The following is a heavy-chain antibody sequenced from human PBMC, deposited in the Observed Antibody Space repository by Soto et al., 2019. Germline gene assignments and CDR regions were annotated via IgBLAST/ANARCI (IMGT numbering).Heavy chain of an antibody. CDR3: ARHDAYSSSDF. V-gene: IGHV5-51*01. Sequence: GWSLKISCKGSGYSFSNSWIAWVRQMPGRGLEWMGIIYPGDSDSRYSPSFQGQVSISADKSINTAYLQWSSLKASDTAMYYCARHDAYSSSDFWGQGTLVTVSS. CDR2: IYPGDSDS. J-gene: IGHJ4*02. CDR1: GYSFSNSW. D-gene: IGHD6-19*01.